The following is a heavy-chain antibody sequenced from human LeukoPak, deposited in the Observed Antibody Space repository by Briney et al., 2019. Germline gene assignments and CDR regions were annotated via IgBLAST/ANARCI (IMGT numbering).Heavy chain of an antibody. CDR3: ARDGSSGRGYYYYYGMDV. V-gene: IGHV3-53*01. Sequence: GGSLRLSCAASGFTVNTNYMSWVRQAPGKGLEWVSIMHSVGTTYYADSVKGRFTFSRDNSKNTLYLQMNNLRAEDTAVYYCARDGSSGRGYYYYYGMDVWGEGATVTVSS. CDR2: MHSVGTT. J-gene: IGHJ6*04. CDR1: GFTVNTNY. D-gene: IGHD1-26*01.